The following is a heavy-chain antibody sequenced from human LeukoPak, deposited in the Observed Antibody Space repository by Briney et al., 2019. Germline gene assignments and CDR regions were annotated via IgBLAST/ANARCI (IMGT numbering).Heavy chain of an antibody. CDR3: ARARIAAAGTHRPVGWFDP. D-gene: IGHD6-13*01. V-gene: IGHV4-61*01. J-gene: IGHJ5*02. CDR2: VFYSGTT. CDR1: GASVLSPTYY. Sequence: PSETLSLTCTVSGASVLSPTYYWSWIRQPPGKGLEWIGFVFYSGTTYYNPSLKSRVTISVDTSKNQFSLKLSSVTAADTAVYYCARARIAAAGTHRPVGWFDPWGQGTLVTVSS.